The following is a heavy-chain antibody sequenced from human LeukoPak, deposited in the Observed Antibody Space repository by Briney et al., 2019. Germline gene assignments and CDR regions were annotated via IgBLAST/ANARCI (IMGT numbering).Heavy chain of an antibody. CDR1: GFTFSIYT. D-gene: IGHD3-22*01. CDR2: ISSNGGST. J-gene: IGHJ4*02. V-gene: IGHV3-64*01. Sequence: SGGSLRLSCAASGFTFSIYTMSWVREAPGKGLEYVSTISSNGGSTYYANSVKGRFTISRDDSKNTLYLQMNSLRAEDTAVYYCARYYDSSGLDYWGQGTLVTVSS. CDR3: ARYYDSSGLDY.